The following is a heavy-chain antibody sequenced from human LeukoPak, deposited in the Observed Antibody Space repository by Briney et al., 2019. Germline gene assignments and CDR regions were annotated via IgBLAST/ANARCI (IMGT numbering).Heavy chain of an antibody. CDR1: GFTFSNFP. J-gene: IGHJ6*02. CDR3: AKVPGHDSSGYYLYRKDV. D-gene: IGHD3-22*01. Sequence: GGSLRLSCAASGFTFSNFPMTWVRQAPGKGLEAVSSISGSGGDTYYTDSVKGRFTISRDNSKNTLYLQMNSLRAEDTAVYYFAKVPGHDSSGYYLYRKDVWGQGTTVTVSS. V-gene: IGHV3-23*01. CDR2: ISGSGGDT.